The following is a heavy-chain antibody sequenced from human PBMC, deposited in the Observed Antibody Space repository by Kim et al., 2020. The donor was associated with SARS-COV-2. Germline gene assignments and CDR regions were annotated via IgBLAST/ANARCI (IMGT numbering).Heavy chain of an antibody. D-gene: IGHD3-22*01. CDR2: LSGSGDTT. J-gene: IGHJ4*02. CDR3: TRPKAGPPNGYYDSSGYSQAGFDY. V-gene: IGHV3-23*01. CDR1: GFTFSSYA. Sequence: GGSLRLSCAASGFTFSSYAMSWVRQALGKGLEWVSALSGSGDTTYYADSVKGRLTISRDNSKNTLYLQMNSLRAEDTAVYYCTRPKAGPPNGYYDSSGYSQAGFDYWGQGTLVTVSS.